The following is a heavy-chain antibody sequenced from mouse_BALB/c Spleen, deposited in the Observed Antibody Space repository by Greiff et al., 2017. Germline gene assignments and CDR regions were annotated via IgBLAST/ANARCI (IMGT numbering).Heavy chain of an antibody. Sequence: EVQLQESGPGLVKPSQSLSLTCTVTGYSITSDYAWNWIRQFPGNKLEWMGYISYSGSTSYNPSLKSRISITRDTSKNQFFLQLNSVTTEDTATYYCARGALYGGSWFAYWGQGTLVTVAA. CDR1: GYSITSDYA. V-gene: IGHV3-2*02. D-gene: IGHD1-1*01. CDR2: ISYSGST. J-gene: IGHJ3*01. CDR3: ARGALYGGSWFAY.